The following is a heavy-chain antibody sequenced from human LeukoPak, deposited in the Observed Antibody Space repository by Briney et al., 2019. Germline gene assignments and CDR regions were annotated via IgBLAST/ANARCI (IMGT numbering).Heavy chain of an antibody. D-gene: IGHD3-10*01. CDR3: ARQFSRYYGSGSFYYYGMDV. CDR2: IYPGDSDT. CDR1: GYSFTSDW. Sequence: GESLKISCKGSGYSFTSDWIGWVRQMPGKGLEWMGIIYPGDSDTRYSPSFQGQVTISADKSISTAYPQWSSLQASDTAIYYCARQFSRYYGSGSFYYYGMDVWGQGTTVTVSS. V-gene: IGHV5-51*01. J-gene: IGHJ6*02.